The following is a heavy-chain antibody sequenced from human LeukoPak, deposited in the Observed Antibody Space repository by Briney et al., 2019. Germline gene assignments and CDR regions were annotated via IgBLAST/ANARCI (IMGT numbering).Heavy chain of an antibody. Sequence: SETLSLTCAVYGGSFSGYYWSWIRQPAGKGLEWIGRIYTSGNTYYNPSLKSRVTMSVDTSKNQFSLNLSSVTAADTAVYYCARVFSVAGTFDYWGQGTLVTVSS. CDR2: IYTSGNT. CDR3: ARVFSVAGTFDY. CDR1: GGSFSGYY. J-gene: IGHJ4*02. V-gene: IGHV4-59*10. D-gene: IGHD6-19*01.